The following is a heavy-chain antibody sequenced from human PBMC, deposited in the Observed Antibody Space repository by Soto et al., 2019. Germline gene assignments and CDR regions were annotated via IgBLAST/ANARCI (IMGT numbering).Heavy chain of an antibody. V-gene: IGHV1-46*01. CDR3: ARGQPYYYDSSGYQNWFDP. Sequence: GASVTVSCKTSGYTFASYYVRWVRQAPRQGLEWMGIINPSGGSTSYAQKFQGRVTMTRDTSTSTVYMELSSLRSEDTAVYYCARGQPYYYDSSGYQNWFDPWGQGTLVTVSS. D-gene: IGHD3-22*01. J-gene: IGHJ5*02. CDR2: INPSGGST. CDR1: GYTFASYY.